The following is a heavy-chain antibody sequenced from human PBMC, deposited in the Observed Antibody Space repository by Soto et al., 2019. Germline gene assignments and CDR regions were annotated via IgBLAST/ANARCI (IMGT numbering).Heavy chain of an antibody. Sequence: ASVKVSCKASGYTFTGYYMHWVRQAPGQGLEWMGWINPNSGGTNYAQKFQGWVTMTRDTSISTAYMELSRLRSDDTAVYYCATAFSKNYYYYGMDVWGQGTTVTVSS. CDR2: INPNSGGT. CDR1: GYTFTGYY. V-gene: IGHV1-2*04. J-gene: IGHJ6*02. D-gene: IGHD2-2*01. CDR3: ATAFSKNYYYYGMDV.